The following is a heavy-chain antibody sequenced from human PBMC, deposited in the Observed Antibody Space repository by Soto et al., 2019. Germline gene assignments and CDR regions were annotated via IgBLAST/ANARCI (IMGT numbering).Heavy chain of an antibody. V-gene: IGHV4-30-4*01. J-gene: IGHJ5*02. D-gene: IGHD2-21*02. CDR3: ARAPMDYGGNSGSWFDP. Sequence: QVQLQESGPGLVKPSQTLSLTCTVSGGSISSGDYYWSWIRQPPGKGLEWIGYIYYSGSTYYNPSLKSRVTISVDTSKNQFSLKLSSVTAADTAVYYCARAPMDYGGNSGSWFDPWGQGTLVTVSS. CDR1: GGSISSGDYY. CDR2: IYYSGST.